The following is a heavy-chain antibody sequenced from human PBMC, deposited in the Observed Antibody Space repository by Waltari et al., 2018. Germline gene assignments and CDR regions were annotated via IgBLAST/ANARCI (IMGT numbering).Heavy chain of an antibody. CDR1: GFTFSSYA. J-gene: IGHJ5*02. D-gene: IGHD6-13*01. V-gene: IGHV3-23*01. Sequence: EVQLLESGGDLVQPGGSRRLSCAASGFTFSSYAMSWVRTTPGKGLGWVSAISGSGGSTYYADSVKGRFTISRDNSKNTLYLQMNSLRAEDTAVYYCANTLSSGYSSSWYGENWFDPWGQGTLVTVSS. CDR2: ISGSGGST. CDR3: ANTLSSGYSSSWYGENWFDP.